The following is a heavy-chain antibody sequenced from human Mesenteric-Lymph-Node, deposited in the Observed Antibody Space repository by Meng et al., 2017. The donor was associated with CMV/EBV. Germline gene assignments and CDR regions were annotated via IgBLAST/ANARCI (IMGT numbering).Heavy chain of an antibody. J-gene: IGHJ4*02. CDR3: AKVGEYCSSTSCPYYFDY. CDR1: GFPVSSNY. CDR2: FYSGGAT. Sequence: GESLKISCAASGFPVSSNYMTWVRQAPGKGLEWVSAFYSGGATYYADSVKGRFTLSRDNAKNSLYLQMNSLRAEDTALYYCAKVGEYCSSTSCPYYFDYWGQGTLVTVSS. D-gene: IGHD2-2*01. V-gene: IGHV3-53*05.